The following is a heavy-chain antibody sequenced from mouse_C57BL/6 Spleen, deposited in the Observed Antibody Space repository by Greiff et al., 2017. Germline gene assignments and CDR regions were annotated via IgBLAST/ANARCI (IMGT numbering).Heavy chain of an antibody. CDR2: IYPGSGST. CDR1: GYTFTSYW. V-gene: IGHV1-55*01. D-gene: IGHD1-1*01. Sequence: QVQLQQPGAELVKPGASVKMSCKASGYTFTSYWITWVKQRPGQGLEWIGDIYPGSGSTNYNEKFESKATLTVDTSSSTAYMQLSSLTSEDSAVYYCARIFITTVVRYFDVWGTGTTVTVSS. J-gene: IGHJ1*03. CDR3: ARIFITTVVRYFDV.